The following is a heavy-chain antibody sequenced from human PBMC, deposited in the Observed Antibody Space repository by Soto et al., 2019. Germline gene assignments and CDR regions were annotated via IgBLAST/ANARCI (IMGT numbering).Heavy chain of an antibody. J-gene: IGHJ6*02. CDR2: INHSGST. D-gene: IGHD3-10*01. CDR3: ARGRWFGELLYRAYYYYGMDV. CDR1: GGSFSGYY. Sequence: SETLSLTCAVYGGSFSGYYWSWIRHPPGKGLEWIGEINHSGSTNYNPSLKSRVTISVDTSKNQFSLKLSSVTAADTAVYYCARGRWFGELLYRAYYYYGMDVWGQGTTVTVSS. V-gene: IGHV4-34*01.